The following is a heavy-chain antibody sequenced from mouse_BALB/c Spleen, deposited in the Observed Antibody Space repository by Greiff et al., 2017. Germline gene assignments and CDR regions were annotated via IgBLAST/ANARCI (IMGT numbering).Heavy chain of an antibody. V-gene: IGHV5-17*02. CDR2: ISSGSSTI. CDR3: ARGTGTGGFAY. CDR1: GFTFSSFG. J-gene: IGHJ3*01. D-gene: IGHD4-1*01. Sequence: DVMLVESGGGLVQPGGSRKLSCAASGFTFSSFGMHWVRQAPEKGLEWVAYISSGSSTIYYADTVKGRFTISRDNPKNTLFLQMTSLRSEDTAMYYCARGTGTGGFAYWGQGTLVTVSA.